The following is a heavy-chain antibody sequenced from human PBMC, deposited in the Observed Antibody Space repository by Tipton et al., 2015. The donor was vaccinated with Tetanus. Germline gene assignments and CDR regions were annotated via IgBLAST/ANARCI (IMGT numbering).Heavy chain of an antibody. Sequence: GLVKPSETLTLTCTVSGGSVRSGSYSWNWIRQPPGKGLEWLAYVSYSGRTNSNYSLKSRISISQDTSKNQFSLKLRSVTAADTAVYYCARSADNWFDPWGQGTLVTVSS. V-gene: IGHV4-61*01. J-gene: IGHJ5*02. CDR2: VSYSGRT. CDR3: ARSADNWFDP. CDR1: GGSVRSGSYS.